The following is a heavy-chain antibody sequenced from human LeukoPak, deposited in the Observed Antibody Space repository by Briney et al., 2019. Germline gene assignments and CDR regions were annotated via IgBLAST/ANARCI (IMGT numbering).Heavy chain of an antibody. CDR3: ARAGYYGDDAFDL. D-gene: IGHD2/OR15-2a*01. V-gene: IGHV3-7*01. CDR1: GFTFSSYS. J-gene: IGHJ3*01. CDR2: IRQDGSEK. Sequence: PGGSLRLSCGASGFTFSSYSMNWVRQAPGKGLEWVANIRQDGSEKYYVDSVKGRLTISRDNAKNSLYLQMNSLRAEDTGIYYCARAGYYGDDAFDLWGQGTMVTVSS.